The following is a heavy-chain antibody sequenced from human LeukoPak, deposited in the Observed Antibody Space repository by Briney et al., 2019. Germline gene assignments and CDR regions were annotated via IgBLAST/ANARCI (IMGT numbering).Heavy chain of an antibody. D-gene: IGHD3-22*01. CDR3: ARTLDSSGYSWFDP. J-gene: IGHJ5*01. CDR1: GGTFSSYA. Sequence: GASVKVSCKASGGTFSSYAISWVRQAPGQGLEWMGGIIPIFGTANYAQKFQGRVTITTDESTSTAYMELSSLRSEDTAVYYCARTLDSSGYSWFDPWGQGTTVTVSS. CDR2: IIPIFGTA. V-gene: IGHV1-69*05.